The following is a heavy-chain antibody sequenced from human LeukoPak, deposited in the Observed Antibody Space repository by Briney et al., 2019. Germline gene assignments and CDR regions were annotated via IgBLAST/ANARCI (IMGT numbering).Heavy chain of an antibody. V-gene: IGHV1-18*01. Sequence: ASVKVSCKASGYTFTSYGISWVRQAPGQGLEWMGWISAYNGNTNYAQKLQGRVTMTTDTSTSTAYMELRSLRSDDTAVYYCAKGNTMIVVDYFDYWGQGTLVTVSS. CDR2: ISAYNGNT. CDR1: GYTFTSYG. CDR3: AKGNTMIVVDYFDY. D-gene: IGHD3-22*01. J-gene: IGHJ4*02.